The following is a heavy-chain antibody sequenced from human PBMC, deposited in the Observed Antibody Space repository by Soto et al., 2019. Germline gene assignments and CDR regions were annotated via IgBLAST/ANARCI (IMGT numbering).Heavy chain of an antibody. CDR2: ISYDGSNK. Sequence: GGSLRLSCAASGFTFSSYCMHWVRQAPGKGLEWVAVISYDGSNKYYADSVKGRFTISRDNSKNTLYLQMNSLRAEDTAVYYCAKEHQSSGWYGNFDYWGQGTLVTVSS. CDR3: AKEHQSSGWYGNFDY. CDR1: GFTFSSYC. D-gene: IGHD6-19*01. J-gene: IGHJ4*02. V-gene: IGHV3-30*18.